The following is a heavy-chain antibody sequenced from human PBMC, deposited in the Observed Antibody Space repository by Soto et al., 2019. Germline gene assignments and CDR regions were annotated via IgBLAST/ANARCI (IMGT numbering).Heavy chain of an antibody. Sequence: PSETLSLTCTVSGGSISSYYWSWIRQPPGKGLEWIGYIHYSGSTYYNPSLKSRVTISVDTSKNQFSLKLSSVTAADTAVYYCARDHGLDYYDSSPDAFNIWGQGTMVTVS. CDR1: GGSISSYY. J-gene: IGHJ3*02. V-gene: IGHV4-30-4*01. CDR2: IHYSGST. CDR3: ARDHGLDYYDSSPDAFNI. D-gene: IGHD3-22*01.